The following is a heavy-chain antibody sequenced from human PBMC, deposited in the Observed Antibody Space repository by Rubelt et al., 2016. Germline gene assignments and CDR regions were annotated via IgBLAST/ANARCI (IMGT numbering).Heavy chain of an antibody. V-gene: IGHV1-69*06. D-gene: IGHD3-9*01. CDR3: SGPPCDIWTGYGYYYGMDV. CDR2: IIPIFGTA. Sequence: QVQLVQSGAEVKKPGSSVKVSCKASGGTFSSYAISWVRQAPGQGLEWMGGIIPIFGTANYAQKFQGRVTITADKSTSTAYLGLSSLRSEDTAVYYCSGPPCDIWTGYGYYYGMDVWGQGTTVTVSS. CDR1: GGTFSSYA. J-gene: IGHJ6*02.